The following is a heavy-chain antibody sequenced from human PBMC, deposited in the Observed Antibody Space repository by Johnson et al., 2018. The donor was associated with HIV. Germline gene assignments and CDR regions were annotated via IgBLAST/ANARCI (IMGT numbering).Heavy chain of an antibody. CDR3: ARESGGSHYVYAFDI. CDR2: IYSGGST. V-gene: IGHV3-66*01. Sequence: EVQLVESGGGLVQPGGSLRLSCAASGFTVSSNYMSWVRQAPWKGLEWVSVIYSGGSTYYADSVKGRFTISRDNSKNTLYLQMNSLRAEDTAVYYCARESGGSHYVYAFDIWGQGTMVTVSS. J-gene: IGHJ3*02. D-gene: IGHD2-15*01. CDR1: GFTVSSNY.